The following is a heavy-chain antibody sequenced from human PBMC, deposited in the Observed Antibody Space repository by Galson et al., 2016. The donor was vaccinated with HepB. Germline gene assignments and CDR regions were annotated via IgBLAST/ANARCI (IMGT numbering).Heavy chain of an antibody. CDR2: IKSRSDGGTT. CDR1: EFSFSGAW. J-gene: IGHJ4*02. V-gene: IGHV3-15*01. Sequence: SLRLSCAASEFSFSGAWMSWFRRAPGKGLEWVGRIKSRSDGGTTDYAAPVKGRFTISRDDLKNTLYLQMSSLRAEDTAIYYCANGRKSMTRYWGQGTLVTVSS. CDR3: ANGRKSMTRY. D-gene: IGHD2-21*01.